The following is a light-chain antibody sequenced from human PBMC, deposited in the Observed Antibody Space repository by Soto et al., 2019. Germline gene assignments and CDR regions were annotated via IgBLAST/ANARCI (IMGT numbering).Light chain of an antibody. J-gene: IGLJ1*01. CDR1: SSEFSGYDF. Sequence: QSVLTQPASVSVSPGQSITISCTGTSSEFSGYDFVSWFQQHPGKAPKLMIYDVTNRPSGVSDRFSGSKSANTASLTISVFQAEDEADYYCSSYISSSTLEVFGTGTKVTVL. CDR2: DVT. CDR3: SSYISSSTLEV. V-gene: IGLV2-14*03.